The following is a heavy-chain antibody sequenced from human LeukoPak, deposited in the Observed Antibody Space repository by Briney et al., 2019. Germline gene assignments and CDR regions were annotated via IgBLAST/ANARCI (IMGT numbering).Heavy chain of an antibody. D-gene: IGHD2-21*02. Sequence: SETLSLTCSVSGGSISSYYWSWIRQPPGKGLEWIGYIYYSGSTNYNPPLKSRVTISVDTSKNQFSLKLSSVTAADTAVYYCARVGDWPLIDYWGQGTLVTVSS. CDR2: IYYSGST. J-gene: IGHJ4*02. V-gene: IGHV4-59*01. CDR1: GGSISSYY. CDR3: ARVGDWPLIDY.